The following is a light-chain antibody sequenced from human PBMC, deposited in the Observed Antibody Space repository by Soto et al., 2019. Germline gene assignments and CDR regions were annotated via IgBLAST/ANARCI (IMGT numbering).Light chain of an antibody. CDR3: QQSYSTPDT. J-gene: IGKJ2*01. V-gene: IGKV1-39*01. CDR2: AAS. CDR1: QSISSY. Sequence: DIQMTQSPSSLSASVGDRVTITCRASQSISSYLNWYQQKPGKAPKLLIYAASSLQSGVPSRFSGSGSVTDFTLTISSLQPEDFATYYCQQSYSTPDTCGQGTKLEIK.